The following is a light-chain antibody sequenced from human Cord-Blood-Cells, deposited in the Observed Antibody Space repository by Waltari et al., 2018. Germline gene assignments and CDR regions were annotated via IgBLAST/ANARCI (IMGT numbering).Light chain of an antibody. V-gene: IGLV2-11*01. CDR1: SSDVCGYNY. CDR3: CSYAGSYTVV. CDR2: YVS. J-gene: IGLJ2*01. Sequence: QSALTQPRSVSGSPGQSVTISCTGTSSDVCGYNYFSWYQQPPGQAPKLLIYYVSKRPSGVPDRFSGSKSGNTASLTISGLQAEDEADYYCCSYAGSYTVVFGGGTKLTVL.